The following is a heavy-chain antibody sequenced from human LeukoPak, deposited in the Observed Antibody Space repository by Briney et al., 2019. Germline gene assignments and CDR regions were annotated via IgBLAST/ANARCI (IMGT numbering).Heavy chain of an antibody. Sequence: GRSLRLSCAASGFTFDDYAMHWVRQAPGRGLEGVSVIRGDGGSIGYADSVKGGFTISRDNAKNSLYLQMDSLRAEDTALYYCAKGGESVVAGAFDIWGQGTMVTVSS. V-gene: IGHV3-9*01. J-gene: IGHJ3*02. CDR3: AKGGESVVAGAFDI. CDR2: IRGDGGSI. D-gene: IGHD2-15*01. CDR1: GFTFDDYA.